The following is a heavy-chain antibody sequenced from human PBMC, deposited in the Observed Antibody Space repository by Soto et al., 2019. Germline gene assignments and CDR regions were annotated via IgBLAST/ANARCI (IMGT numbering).Heavy chain of an antibody. Sequence: ASVTGSCKASGGTFSRYAISWVRQAPGQGLEWMGGIIPIFGTANYAQKFQGRVTITADESTSTAYMELSSLRSEDTAVYYCARVGWYSSSWSGDHLPWGQGTLVTVSS. D-gene: IGHD6-13*01. CDR3: ARVGWYSSSWSGDHLP. CDR1: GGTFSRYA. V-gene: IGHV1-69*13. CDR2: IIPIFGTA. J-gene: IGHJ5*02.